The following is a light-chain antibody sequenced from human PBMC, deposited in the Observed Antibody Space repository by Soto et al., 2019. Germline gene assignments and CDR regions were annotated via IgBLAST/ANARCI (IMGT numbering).Light chain of an antibody. CDR2: KAS. V-gene: IGKV1-5*03. J-gene: IGKJ1*01. Sequence: IQLTQSPHSLSSSVGDRATITCRASQTIDSWLAWYQQRPGTPPHLLIYKASTLASGVQSRFSGSGSGTEFTLTINSLQPDDFATYYRQQYSTSWTFGQGTKVDI. CDR3: QQYSTSWT. CDR1: QTIDSW.